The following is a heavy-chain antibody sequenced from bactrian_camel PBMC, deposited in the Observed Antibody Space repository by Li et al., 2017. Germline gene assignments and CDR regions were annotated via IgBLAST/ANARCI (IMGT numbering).Heavy chain of an antibody. V-gene: IGHV3S40*01. CDR1: GFTFSDYH. CDR2: IDNGVSA. J-gene: IGHJ4*01. Sequence: VQLVESGGGLVQPGGSLRLSCVGSGFTFSDYHMTWVRQVPGKGLDWVSTIDNGVSAYNADSVKGRFTISRDNAKNTVSLQMNSLKLEDTAVYYCAPDPRGSAYWGQGTQVTVS. CDR3: APDPRGSAY. D-gene: IGHD3*01.